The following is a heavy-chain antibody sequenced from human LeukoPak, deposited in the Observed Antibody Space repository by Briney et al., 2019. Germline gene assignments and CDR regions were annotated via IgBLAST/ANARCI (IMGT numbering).Heavy chain of an antibody. D-gene: IGHD3-22*01. CDR3: ARDLGVYYDSSGRFYFDY. Sequence: ASVKVSCKAPGYTFTSYGISWVRQAPGQGLEWMGWISAYNGNTNYAQKLQGRVTMTTDTSTSTAYMELRSLRSDDTAVYYCARDLGVYYDSSGRFYFDYWGQGTLVTVSP. CDR2: ISAYNGNT. J-gene: IGHJ4*02. V-gene: IGHV1-18*01. CDR1: GYTFTSYG.